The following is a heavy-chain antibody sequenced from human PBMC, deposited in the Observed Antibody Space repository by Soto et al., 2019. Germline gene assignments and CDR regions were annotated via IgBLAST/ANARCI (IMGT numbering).Heavy chain of an antibody. V-gene: IGHV3-74*01. CDR1: GFTFSSYW. D-gene: IGHD2-15*01. CDR2: INGDGIST. CDR3: ARISQGTYCRGGNCYSDY. Sequence: EVQLVESGGDLVQPGGSLRLSCAASGFTFSSYWMHWVRQDPEKGLVWVSRINGDGISTSYADSVKGRVTISRDNAKDTLYLHMNSLGAEDTAVYYCARISQGTYCRGGNCYSDYWGQGTLVTVSS. J-gene: IGHJ4*02.